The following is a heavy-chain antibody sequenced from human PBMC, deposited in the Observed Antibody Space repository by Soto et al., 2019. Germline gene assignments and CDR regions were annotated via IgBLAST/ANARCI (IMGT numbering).Heavy chain of an antibody. V-gene: IGHV3-30*03. D-gene: IGHD6-25*01. CDR2: ISYDGSNK. J-gene: IGHJ5*02. CDR1: GFTFSNYG. CDR3: ARGDRNSSGWSRKRAGGYNWFDP. Sequence: GGSLRPSCAASGFTFSNYGMHWVRQAPGKGLEWVTVISYDGSNKYYADSVKGRFTISRDNSKNTLYLQMSSLRAEDTAVYYCARGDRNSSGWSRKRAGGYNWFDPWGQGTLVTVSS.